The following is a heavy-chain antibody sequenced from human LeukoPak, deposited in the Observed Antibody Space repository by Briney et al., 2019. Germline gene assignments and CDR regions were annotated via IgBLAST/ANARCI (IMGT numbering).Heavy chain of an antibody. J-gene: IGHJ6*03. CDR2: ISSSSSYI. CDR1: GFTFSSYS. Sequence: GGSQRLSCAASGFTFSSYSMNWVRQAPGKGLEWVSSISSSSSYIYYADSVKGRFTISRDNAKNSLYLQMNSLRAEDTAVYYCARDPPGYSGYQPMDVWGKGTTVTVSS. V-gene: IGHV3-21*01. D-gene: IGHD5-12*01. CDR3: ARDPPGYSGYQPMDV.